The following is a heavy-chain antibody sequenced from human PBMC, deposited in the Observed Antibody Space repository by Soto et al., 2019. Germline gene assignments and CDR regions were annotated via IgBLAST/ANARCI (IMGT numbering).Heavy chain of an antibody. CDR2: IYHSGST. CDR1: GGSISSGGYS. D-gene: IGHD6-13*01. J-gene: IGHJ6*02. CDR3: ARGAAAGYTYYYYGMDV. Sequence: TLSLTCAVSGGSISSGGYSWSWIRQPPGKGLEWIGYIYHSGSTYYNPSLKSRVTISVDRSKNQFSLKLSSVTAADTAVYYCARGAAAGYTYYYYGMDVWGQGTTVTVSS. V-gene: IGHV4-30-2*01.